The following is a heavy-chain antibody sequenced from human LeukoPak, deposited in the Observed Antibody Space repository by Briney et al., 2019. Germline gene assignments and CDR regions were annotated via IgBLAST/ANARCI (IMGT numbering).Heavy chain of an antibody. D-gene: IGHD2-15*01. CDR3: ARYPIVVVVAATYCFDY. CDR2: IYYSGST. CDR1: GGPISSSSYY. Sequence: PSETLSLTCTVSGGPISSSSYYWGWIRQPPGKGLEWIGSIYYSGSTYYNPSLKSRVTISVDTSKNQFSLKLSSVTAADTAVYYCARYPIVVVVAATYCFDYWGQGTLVTVSS. V-gene: IGHV4-39*01. J-gene: IGHJ4*02.